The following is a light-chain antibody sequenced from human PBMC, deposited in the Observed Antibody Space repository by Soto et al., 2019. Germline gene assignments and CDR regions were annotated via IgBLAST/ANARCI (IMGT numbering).Light chain of an antibody. J-gene: IGKJ1*01. CDR3: QQYGSSPRT. CDR2: DPS. Sequence: EIVLTQSPGTLSLSPGERATLSCRASQSVSRSLLAWYHQKPGQAHRLLIYDPSTRATGIPDRFSGSGSGKDFSLTIRRLEPEDFAVYYCQQYGSSPRTFGQGTKVEIK. CDR1: QSVSRSL. V-gene: IGKV3-20*01.